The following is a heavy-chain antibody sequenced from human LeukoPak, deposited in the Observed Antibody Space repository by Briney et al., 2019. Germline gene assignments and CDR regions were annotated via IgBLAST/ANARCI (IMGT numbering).Heavy chain of an antibody. V-gene: IGHV3-30*18. D-gene: IGHD4-17*01. CDR1: GFTFSSYG. Sequence: PGGSLRLSCAASGFTFSSYGMHWVRQAPGKGLEWVAVISYDGSNKYYADSVKGRFTISRDNSKNTLYLQMNSLRAEDTAVYYCAKDQDHGDYSFDYWGQGTLVTVSS. J-gene: IGHJ4*02. CDR2: ISYDGSNK. CDR3: AKDQDHGDYSFDY.